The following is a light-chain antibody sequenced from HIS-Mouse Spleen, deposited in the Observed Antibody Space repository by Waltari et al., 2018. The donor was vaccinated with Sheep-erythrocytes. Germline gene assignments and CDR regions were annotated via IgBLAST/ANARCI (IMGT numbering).Light chain of an antibody. J-gene: IGLJ3*02. V-gene: IGLV2-14*03. CDR2: DVS. CDR1: SSDDGGYNY. CDR3: SSYTSSSTWV. Sequence: QSALTQPASVSGSPGQSLNIPCTGTSSDDGGYNYLSWYQQHPGKAPKLMIYDVSNRPSGVSNRFSGSKSGNTASLTISGLQADDDAYYYCSSYTSSSTWVFGGGTKLTVL.